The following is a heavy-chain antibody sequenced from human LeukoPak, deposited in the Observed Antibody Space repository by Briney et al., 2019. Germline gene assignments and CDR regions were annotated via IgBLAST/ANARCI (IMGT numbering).Heavy chain of an antibody. D-gene: IGHD3-22*01. V-gene: IGHV3-23*01. Sequence: GGSLRLSCAASGFTFSTYAMSWVRQAPGKGLEWVSAISGSGGSKYYTDSVKGRFTISRDNSESTLYLQMNSLRAEDTAVYYCAKEGGLFDSSGYSENWGQGTLVSVSS. CDR2: ISGSGGSK. J-gene: IGHJ4*02. CDR1: GFTFSTYA. CDR3: AKEGGLFDSSGYSEN.